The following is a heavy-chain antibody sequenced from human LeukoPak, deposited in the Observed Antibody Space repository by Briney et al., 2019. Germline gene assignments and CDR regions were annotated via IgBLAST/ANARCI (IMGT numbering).Heavy chain of an antibody. V-gene: IGHV3-23*01. J-gene: IGHJ5*02. CDR2: VSGCVGSR. Sequence: QPGGSLRLSCAASGFTFSSNAMSWVGQAPGKGLEWVSLVSGCVGSRDYADSVKGRLTIVRDNSKNTLYLQMNSLRAEDTAVYYFSRAAGATRWDNWFDPWGQGTLVTVSS. CDR1: GFTFSSNA. CDR3: SRAAGATRWDNWFDP. D-gene: IGHD1-26*01.